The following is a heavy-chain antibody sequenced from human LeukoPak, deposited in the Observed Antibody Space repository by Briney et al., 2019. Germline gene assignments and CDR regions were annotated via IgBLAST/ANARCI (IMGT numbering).Heavy chain of an antibody. CDR3: AKGDYGDDEGGWFDP. J-gene: IGHJ5*02. Sequence: GGSLRLSCAASGFTFSSYGMHWVRQAPGKGLEWVAVISYDGSNKYYADSVKGRFTISRDNSKNTLYLQMNSLRAEDTAVYYCAKGDYGDDEGGWFDPWGQGTLVTVSS. V-gene: IGHV3-30*18. D-gene: IGHD4-17*01. CDR1: GFTFSSYG. CDR2: ISYDGSNK.